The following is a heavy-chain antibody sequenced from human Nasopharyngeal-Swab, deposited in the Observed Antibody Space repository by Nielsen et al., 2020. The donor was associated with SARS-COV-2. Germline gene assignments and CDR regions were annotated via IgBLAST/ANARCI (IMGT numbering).Heavy chain of an antibody. Sequence: GESLKISCKGSGYSFTSYWIGWVCQMPGKGLEWMGIIYPGDSDTRYSPSFQGQVTISADKSISTAYLQWSSLKASDTAMYYCARRVGYCSGGSCYFDYWGQGTLVTVSS. CDR2: IYPGDSDT. D-gene: IGHD2-15*01. CDR3: ARRVGYCSGGSCYFDY. V-gene: IGHV5-51*01. J-gene: IGHJ4*02. CDR1: GYSFTSYW.